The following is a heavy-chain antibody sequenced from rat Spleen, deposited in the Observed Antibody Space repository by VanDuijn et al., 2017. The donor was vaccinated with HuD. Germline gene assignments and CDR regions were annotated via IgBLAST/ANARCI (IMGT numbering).Heavy chain of an antibody. CDR2: ISYDGSST. Sequence: EVQLVESGGGLVQPGRSLKLSCAASGFTFSDYNMAWVRQAPKKGLEWVATISYDGSSTYYRDSVKGRFTISRDNAKSTLYLQMDSLRSEDTTTYYCARQDNYVGFAYWGKGTLVTVSS. J-gene: IGHJ3*01. V-gene: IGHV5-7*01. D-gene: IGHD1-10*01. CDR3: ARQDNYVGFAY. CDR1: GFTFSDYN.